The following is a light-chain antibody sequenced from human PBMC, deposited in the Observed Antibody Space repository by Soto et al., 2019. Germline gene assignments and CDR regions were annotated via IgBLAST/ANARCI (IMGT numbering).Light chain of an antibody. J-gene: IGLJ3*02. V-gene: IGLV2-14*01. Sequence: QSALTQPASVSGSPGQSITISCTGTSSDVGGYNYVSWYQQYPGKAPKLMIFEVSNRPSGLSNRFSGSKSGNTASLTISGLQAEDEADYYCSSYTSSSTRVFGGGTKVTVL. CDR3: SSYTSSSTRV. CDR1: SSDVGGYNY. CDR2: EVS.